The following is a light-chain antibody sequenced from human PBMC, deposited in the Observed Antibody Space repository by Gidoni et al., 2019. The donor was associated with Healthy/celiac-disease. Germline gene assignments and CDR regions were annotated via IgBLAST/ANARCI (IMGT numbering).Light chain of an antibody. CDR3: QQLNSYPRX. J-gene: IGKJ2*01. V-gene: IGKV1-9*01. CDR1: QGISSY. Sequence: DIQLTQSPSFLSASVGDRVTITCRSSQGISSYLAWYQQKPGKAPKLLIYAASTLQSGVPSRFSGSGSGTEFTLTISSLQPEDFATYYCQQLNSYPRXVXQGTKLEIK. CDR2: AAS.